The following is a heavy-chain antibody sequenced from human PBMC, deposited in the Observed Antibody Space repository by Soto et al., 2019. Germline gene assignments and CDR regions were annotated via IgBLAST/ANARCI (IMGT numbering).Heavy chain of an antibody. CDR2: IIPIIGTA. J-gene: IGHJ4*02. CDR1: GGTFNNYA. Sequence: QVQLVQSGAEVKKPGSSVKVSCKASGGTFNNYAISWVRQAPGQGLEWMGGIIPIIGTADYAHKFQGRLAISADESTGTNFMEMSSLRSEDTALYYCARGGVDVVATSAFDYWGQGTLVTVFS. V-gene: IGHV1-69*01. D-gene: IGHD5-12*01. CDR3: ARGGVDVVATSAFDY.